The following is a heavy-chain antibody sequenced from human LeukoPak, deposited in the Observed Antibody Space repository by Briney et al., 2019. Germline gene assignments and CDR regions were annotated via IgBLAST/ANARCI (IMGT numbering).Heavy chain of an antibody. D-gene: IGHD5-24*01. J-gene: IGHJ6*02. CDR1: GGSISSGSYY. CDR3: ARDWGDGPNYGMDV. CDR2: IYTSGST. V-gene: IGHV4-61*02. Sequence: SQTLSLTCTVSGGSISSGSYYWGWIRQPAGKGLEWIGRIYTSGSTNYNPSLKSRVTISVDTSKNQFSLKLSSVTAADTAVYYCARDWGDGPNYGMDVWGQGTTVTVSS.